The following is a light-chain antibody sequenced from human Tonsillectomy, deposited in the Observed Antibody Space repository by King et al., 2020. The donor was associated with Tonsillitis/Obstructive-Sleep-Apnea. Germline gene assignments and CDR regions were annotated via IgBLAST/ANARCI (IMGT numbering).Light chain of an antibody. J-gene: IGLJ2*01. V-gene: IGLV2-14*01. Sequence: VSNRFSGSKSPNSASLTISGLQAEDEADYYCSSYTTSSTSVFGGGTKLTVL. CDR3: SSYTTSSTSV.